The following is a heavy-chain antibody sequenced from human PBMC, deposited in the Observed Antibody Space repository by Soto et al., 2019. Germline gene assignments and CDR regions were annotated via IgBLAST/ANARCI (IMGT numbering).Heavy chain of an antibody. Sequence: GGPLRLSCAASGFTFFSYAMNWVRQAPGKGLEWVSSISDSGGSTYHADSVKGRFTISRDNSKNTLYLQMNSLRAEDTAVYYCAKETIFGVGPGYYGMDVWGQGSTVTVSS. D-gene: IGHD3-3*01. V-gene: IGHV3-23*01. CDR3: AKETIFGVGPGYYGMDV. CDR2: ISDSGGST. CDR1: GFTFFSYA. J-gene: IGHJ6*02.